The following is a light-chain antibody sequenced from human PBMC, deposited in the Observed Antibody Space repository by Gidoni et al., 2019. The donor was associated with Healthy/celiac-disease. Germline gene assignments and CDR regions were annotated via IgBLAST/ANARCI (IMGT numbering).Light chain of an antibody. Sequence: DIQMTQSPSSLSASVGDRVTITCRASQSISSYLNWYQQKPGKAPKLLIYAASSLQRGVPSRLRCSGSGTDFTLTISSLQPEDFATYDCQQSYSTPPLFTFGPGTKVDIK. CDR2: AAS. V-gene: IGKV1-39*01. CDR3: QQSYSTPPLFT. CDR1: QSISSY. J-gene: IGKJ3*01.